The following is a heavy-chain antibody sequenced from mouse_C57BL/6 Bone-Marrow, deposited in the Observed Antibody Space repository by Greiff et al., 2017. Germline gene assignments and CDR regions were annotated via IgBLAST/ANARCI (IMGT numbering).Heavy chain of an antibody. D-gene: IGHD1-1*01. CDR1: GFSLTSYG. CDR3: ARHSTTVVAPYWYFDV. Sequence: QVQLKQSGPGLVAPSQSLSITCTVSGFSLTSYGVDWVRQPPGKGLEWLGVIWGGGSTNYNSALMSRLSISKDNSKSQFFLKMNSLQTDDTALYYCARHSTTVVAPYWYFDVWGTGTTVTVSS. V-gene: IGHV2-9*01. CDR2: IWGGGST. J-gene: IGHJ1*03.